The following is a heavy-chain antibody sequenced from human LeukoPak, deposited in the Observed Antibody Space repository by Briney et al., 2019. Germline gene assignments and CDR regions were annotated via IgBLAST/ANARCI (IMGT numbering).Heavy chain of an antibody. D-gene: IGHD3-9*01. V-gene: IGHV4-30-4*07. CDR2: IYYSGST. Sequence: SETLSLTCAVSGGSISSGGYCWSWIRQPPGKGLEWIGYIYYSGSTYYNPSLKSRVTISVDTSKNQFSLQLSSVTAADTAVYYCARADYDILTGSTGWFDPWGQGTLVTVPS. J-gene: IGHJ5*02. CDR3: ARADYDILTGSTGWFDP. CDR1: GGSISSGGYC.